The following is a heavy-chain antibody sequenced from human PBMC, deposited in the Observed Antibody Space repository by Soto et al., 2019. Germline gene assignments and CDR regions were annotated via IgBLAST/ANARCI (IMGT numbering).Heavy chain of an antibody. Sequence: EVQLVESGGGLVQPGGSLRLSCAASGFTVSSNYMNWVRQAPGKGLEWVSVIYSGGSTYYADSVKARFTISRDNSKNTLYHQMNSLRAEDPAVYYCARTWAVAGSYDYWGQGTLVTVS. D-gene: IGHD6-19*01. CDR1: GFTVSSNY. J-gene: IGHJ4*02. CDR3: ARTWAVAGSYDY. V-gene: IGHV3-66*01. CDR2: IYSGGST.